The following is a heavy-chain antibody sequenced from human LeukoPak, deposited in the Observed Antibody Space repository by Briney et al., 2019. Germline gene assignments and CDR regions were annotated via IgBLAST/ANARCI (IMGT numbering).Heavy chain of an antibody. CDR3: ARGRAMDYSSCAVDY. J-gene: IGHJ4*02. D-gene: IGHD6-6*01. V-gene: IGHV4-34*01. Sequence: SSETLSLTCAVYGGSFSGYYWSWIRQPPGKVLEWIGEINHSGSTNYNPSLKSRVTISVDTSKNQFSLKLSSVTAADTAVYYCARGRAMDYSSCAVDYWGQGTLVTVSS. CDR2: INHSGST. CDR1: GGSFSGYY.